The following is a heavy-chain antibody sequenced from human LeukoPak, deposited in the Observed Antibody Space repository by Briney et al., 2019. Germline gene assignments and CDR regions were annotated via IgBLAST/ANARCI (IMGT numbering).Heavy chain of an antibody. CDR2: ISAYNGNT. Sequence: ASVKVSCKASGYTFTDYYMHWVRQAPGQGIEWMGWISAYNGNTNYAQKLQGRVTMTIDTSTSTAYMELRSLRSDDTAVYYCARKSLIWELREDDAFDIWGQGTMVTVSS. V-gene: IGHV1-18*04. CDR1: GYTFTDYY. CDR3: ARKSLIWELREDDAFDI. D-gene: IGHD1-26*01. J-gene: IGHJ3*02.